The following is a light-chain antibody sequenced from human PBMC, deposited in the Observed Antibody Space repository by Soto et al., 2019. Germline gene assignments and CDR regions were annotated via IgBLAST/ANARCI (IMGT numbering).Light chain of an antibody. V-gene: IGKV3-20*01. Sequence: IVLTQSPGTLSLSPWERANLYCRASQSVSSSYLAWYQQKPGQAPRLLIYGASSRATGIPDRFSGSGSGTDFTLTISRLEPEDFAVYYCQQYGSSGTFGQGTKVDI. CDR1: QSVSSSY. CDR2: GAS. J-gene: IGKJ1*01. CDR3: QQYGSSGT.